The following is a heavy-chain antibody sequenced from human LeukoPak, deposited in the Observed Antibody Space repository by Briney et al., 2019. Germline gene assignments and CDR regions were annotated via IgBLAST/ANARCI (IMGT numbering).Heavy chain of an antibody. J-gene: IGHJ4*02. Sequence: SETLSLTCTVSGGSISSGSYYWSWIRQPAGKGLEWIGRIYTSGSTNYNPPLKSRVTISVDTSKNQFSLKLSSVTAADTAVYYCARGKRGGWYFDYWGQGTLVTVSS. CDR2: IYTSGST. D-gene: IGHD6-19*01. CDR3: ARGKRGGWYFDY. V-gene: IGHV4-61*02. CDR1: GGSISSGSYY.